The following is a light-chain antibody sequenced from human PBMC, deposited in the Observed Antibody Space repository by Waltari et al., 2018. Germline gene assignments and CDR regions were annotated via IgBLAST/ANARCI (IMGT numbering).Light chain of an antibody. J-gene: IGKJ1*01. Sequence: DIQMTQSPSTLSSSVGARVTITCRASQSLSNWLAWYQQKPGKAPKVLIYKASTLASGVPSRFSGSGSGTEFTLTISSLQPDDFATYYCQQYRNLWTFGQGTKVEIK. CDR1: QSLSNW. CDR2: KAS. CDR3: QQYRNLWT. V-gene: IGKV1-5*03.